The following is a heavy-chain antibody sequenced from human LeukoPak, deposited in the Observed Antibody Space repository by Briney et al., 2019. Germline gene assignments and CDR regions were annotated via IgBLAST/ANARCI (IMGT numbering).Heavy chain of an antibody. CDR2: INSDGSST. CDR1: GFTFSRYW. V-gene: IGHV3-74*01. Sequence: GGSLRLSCAASGFTFSRYWMHWVRQAPGKGLVWVSRINSDGSSTSYADSVKGRFTISRDNAKNTLYLQMNSLRAVDTAVYYCAREAYDSSGYYYGGGFDYWGQGTLVTVSS. J-gene: IGHJ4*02. CDR3: AREAYDSSGYYYGGGFDY. D-gene: IGHD3-22*01.